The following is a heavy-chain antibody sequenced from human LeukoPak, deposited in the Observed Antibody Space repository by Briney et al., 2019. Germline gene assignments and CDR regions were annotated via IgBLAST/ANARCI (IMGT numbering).Heavy chain of an antibody. J-gene: IGHJ4*02. CDR2: ISSSGSTI. Sequence: GGSLRLSWAASGFTFSDYYMSWLRQAPGKGLEWVSYISSSGSTIYYADSVKGRFTISRDNAKNSLYLQMNSLRAEDTAVYYCARDPTPHCSSTSCPQGDYWGQGTLVTVSS. D-gene: IGHD2-2*01. CDR1: GFTFSDYY. V-gene: IGHV3-11*04. CDR3: ARDPTPHCSSTSCPQGDY.